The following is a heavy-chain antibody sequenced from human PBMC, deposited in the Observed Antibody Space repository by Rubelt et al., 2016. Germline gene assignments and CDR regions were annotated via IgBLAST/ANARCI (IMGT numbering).Heavy chain of an antibody. CDR1: GFTFSSYG. Sequence: GFTFSSYGMHWVRQAPGKGLEWVAVIWYDGSNKYYADSVKGRFTISRDNSKNTLYLQMNSLRAEDTAVYYCASQELTGYCCAFDIWGQGTVVTVSS. J-gene: IGHJ3*02. D-gene: IGHD1-14*01. V-gene: IGHV3-33*01. CDR3: ASQELTGYCCAFDI. CDR2: IWYDGSNK.